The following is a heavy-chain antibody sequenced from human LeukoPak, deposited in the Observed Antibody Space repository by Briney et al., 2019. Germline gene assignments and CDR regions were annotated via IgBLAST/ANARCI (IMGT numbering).Heavy chain of an antibody. CDR1: GGSISSGGYY. CDR3: ARAARRGYSGYDYDFDY. Sequence: SETLSLTCTVSGGSISSGGYYWSWIRQPPGKGLEWIGYIYHSGSTYYNPSLKSRVIISVDTSKNQFSLKLSSVTAADTAVYYCARAARRGYSGYDYDFDYWGQGTLVTVSS. D-gene: IGHD5-12*01. V-gene: IGHV4-30-2*01. CDR2: IYHSGST. J-gene: IGHJ4*02.